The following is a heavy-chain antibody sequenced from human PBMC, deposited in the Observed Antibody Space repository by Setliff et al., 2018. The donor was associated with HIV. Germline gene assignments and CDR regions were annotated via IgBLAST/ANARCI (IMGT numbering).Heavy chain of an antibody. D-gene: IGHD4-17*01. Sequence: SETLSLTCTVSDASISTSNFLWGWIRQSPGKGLEWIGSSYYSSRTYYNPSLKNRVTISADTSKNHLSLKLTSLTAADTAVYYCGRLETGPATSAYGPFNAWGQGKMVTVS. CDR2: SYYSSRT. CDR1: DASISTSNFL. CDR3: GRLETGPATSAYGPFNA. J-gene: IGHJ5*02. V-gene: IGHV4-39*02.